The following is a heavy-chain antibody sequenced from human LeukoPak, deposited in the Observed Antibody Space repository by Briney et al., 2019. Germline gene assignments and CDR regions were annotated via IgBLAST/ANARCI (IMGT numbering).Heavy chain of an antibody. CDR3: ARDGAGPRHDYGDYTFDY. CDR2: VYHTGST. D-gene: IGHD4-17*01. J-gene: IGHJ4*02. V-gene: IGHV4-59*01. Sequence: SEPVSLTCTVSGDFIGSYSWNWIRQPPGKGLEWIGCVYHTGSTNYNPSLKSRVTISVDTSKNQFSLKLSSVTAADTAVYYCARDGAGPRHDYGDYTFDYWGQGALVSVSA. CDR1: GDFIGSYS.